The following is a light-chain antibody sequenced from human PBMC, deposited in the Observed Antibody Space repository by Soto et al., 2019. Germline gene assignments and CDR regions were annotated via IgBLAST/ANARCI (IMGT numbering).Light chain of an antibody. CDR3: QAGDSPYV. CDR2: QDS. CDR1: KLGDKY. J-gene: IGLJ1*01. V-gene: IGLV3-1*01. Sequence: SYELTQPPSVSVSPGQTASITCSGDKLGDKYACWYQQKPGQSPVLVIYQDSKRPSGIPERFSGSNSGNTATLTISGTQAMDEADYYCQAGDSPYVFGTGTKLTVL.